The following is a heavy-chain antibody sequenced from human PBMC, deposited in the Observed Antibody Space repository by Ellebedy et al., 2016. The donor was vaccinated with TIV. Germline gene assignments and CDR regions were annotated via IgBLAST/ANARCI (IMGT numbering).Heavy chain of an antibody. J-gene: IGHJ2*01. CDR2: IIPIFGTA. CDR1: GGTFSSYA. CDR3: ARDRGLAGLLSYWYFDL. Sequence: SVKVSCXASGGTFSSYAISWVRQAPGQGLEWMGGIIPIFGTANYAQKFQGRVTITADESTSTAYMELSSLRSEDTAVYYCARDRGLAGLLSYWYFDLWGRGTLVTVSS. V-gene: IGHV1-69*13. D-gene: IGHD1-26*01.